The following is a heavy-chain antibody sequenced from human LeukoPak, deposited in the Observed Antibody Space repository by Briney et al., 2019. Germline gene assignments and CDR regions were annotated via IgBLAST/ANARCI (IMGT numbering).Heavy chain of an antibody. CDR3: ARGRTTYDYFWGSYRPPDY. Sequence: PSETLSLTCAVYGGSFSGYYWNWIRQPPGKGLEWIGEINHRGSTNYNPSLKSRVTISVDTSKNQFSLKLSSVTAADTAVYYCARGRTTYDYFWGSYRPPDYWGQGTLVTVSS. CDR2: INHRGST. D-gene: IGHD3-16*02. J-gene: IGHJ4*02. CDR1: GGSFSGYY. V-gene: IGHV4-34*01.